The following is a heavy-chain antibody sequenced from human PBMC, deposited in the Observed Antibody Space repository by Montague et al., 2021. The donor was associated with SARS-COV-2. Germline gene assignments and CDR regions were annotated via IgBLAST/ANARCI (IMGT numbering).Heavy chain of an antibody. V-gene: IGHV3-23*01. CDR1: GFTFSSYA. CDR3: AKDRQLVGDDAFDI. Sequence: SLSLSCAASGFTFSSYAMSWVRQAPGKGLEWVSTISISDGNTYYADSVKGRFTISRDKSKNTLYLQMNSPRAEDTAVYYCAKDRQLVGDDAFDIWGQGTMVTVSS. J-gene: IGHJ3*02. CDR2: ISISDGNT. D-gene: IGHD6-13*01.